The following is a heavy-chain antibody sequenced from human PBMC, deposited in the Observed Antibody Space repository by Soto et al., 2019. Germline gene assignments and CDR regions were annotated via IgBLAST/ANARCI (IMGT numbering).Heavy chain of an antibody. J-gene: IGHJ6*02. CDR2: IWYDGSNK. CDR1: GFTFSSYG. V-gene: IGHV3-33*01. D-gene: IGHD3-9*01. CDR3: ARDWRGYYDILTGYYLGVDHLKPPTHYGMDV. Sequence: QVKLVESGGGVVQPGRSLRLSCAASGFTFSSYGMHWVRQAPGKGLEWVAVIWYDGSNKYYADSVKGRFTISRDNSKNTLYLQMNSLRAEDTAVYYCARDWRGYYDILTGYYLGVDHLKPPTHYGMDVWGQGTTVTVSS.